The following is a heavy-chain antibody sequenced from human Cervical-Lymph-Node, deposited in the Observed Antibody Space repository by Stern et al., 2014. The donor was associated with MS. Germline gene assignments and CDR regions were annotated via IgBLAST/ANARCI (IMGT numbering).Heavy chain of an antibody. CDR1: GYSFTDFN. Sequence: VQLVQSGAEVKKPGASVKVSCKASGYSFTDFNTHWVRQAPGQGLEWKGRISPHTGGARYAEKFQGRVTMTRDTSITTDYMELDRLTSDDTAVYYCATHGGSSFQMDVWGQGTTVTVSS. J-gene: IGHJ6*02. V-gene: IGHV1-2*06. D-gene: IGHD6-13*01. CDR2: ISPHTGGA. CDR3: ATHGGSSFQMDV.